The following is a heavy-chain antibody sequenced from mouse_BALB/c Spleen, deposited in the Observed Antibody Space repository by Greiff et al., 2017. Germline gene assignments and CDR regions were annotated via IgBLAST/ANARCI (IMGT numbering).Heavy chain of an antibody. J-gene: IGHJ3*01. CDR2: IDPANGNT. Sequence: VQLQQSGAELVKPGASVKLSCTASGFHIKDTYMHWVKQRPEQGLEWIGRIDPANGNTKYDPKFQGKATITADTSSNTAYLQLSSLTSEDTAVYYCARPYGYDGAWCADWGQGTLVTVSA. V-gene: IGHV14-3*02. D-gene: IGHD2-2*01. CDR3: ARPYGYDGAWCAD. CDR1: GFHIKDTY.